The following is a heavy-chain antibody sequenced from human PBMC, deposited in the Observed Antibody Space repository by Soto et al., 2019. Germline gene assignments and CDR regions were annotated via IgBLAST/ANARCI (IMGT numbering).Heavy chain of an antibody. CDR2: IIPIFRTT. Sequence: QVQMVQSGAEVKKPGSSVKVSCQASGGSFRGQAVSCVRQAPGQGREWLGGIIPIFRTTNYQRKFQGRLTITADESTCTASMEFTSLRSEDTSIYYWASVPSWGQVTLVTVSS. CDR3: ASVPS. V-gene: IGHV1-69*01. CDR1: GGSFRGQA. J-gene: IGHJ4*02.